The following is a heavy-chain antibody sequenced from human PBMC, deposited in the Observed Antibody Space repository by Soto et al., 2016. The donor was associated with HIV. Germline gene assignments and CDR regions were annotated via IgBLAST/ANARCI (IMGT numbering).Heavy chain of an antibody. CDR3: ARDSGMLYYDPFGTYSASNSFDL. V-gene: IGHV3-48*03. CDR1: DLIFYRYS. CDR2: ISSAGNTL. Sequence: QLVESGGKIGPAGGVAETSPAQDLDLIFYRYSMNWVRQVPGKGLEWVSHISSAGNTLTYLDSLKGRFFVSRDNTKNLLYLQMTNVRVDDTAFYFCARDSGMLYYDPFGTYSASNSFDLWGRGTPVTVSS. D-gene: IGHD3-3*01. J-gene: IGHJ3*01.